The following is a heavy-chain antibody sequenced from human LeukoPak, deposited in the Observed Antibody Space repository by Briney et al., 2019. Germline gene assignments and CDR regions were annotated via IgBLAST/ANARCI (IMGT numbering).Heavy chain of an antibody. CDR3: AKHYMGSSYNHGLDC. CDR2: IYYSGTT. Sequence: PSDTLSLTCAVSGYSISSSNWWGWIRQPPGKGLEWIGYIYYSGTTYYNPSLKSRVTISVDTSKNQFSLKLSSVTAADTALYYCAKHYMGSSYNHGLDCWGQGTLVTVSS. J-gene: IGHJ4*02. CDR1: GYSISSSNW. V-gene: IGHV4-28*01. D-gene: IGHD3-10*01.